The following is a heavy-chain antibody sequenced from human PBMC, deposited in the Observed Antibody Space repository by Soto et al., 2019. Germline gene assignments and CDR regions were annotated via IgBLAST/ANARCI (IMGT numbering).Heavy chain of an antibody. J-gene: IGHJ5*02. D-gene: IGHD6-19*01. CDR1: GFTFDDYG. CDR2: INWNGGST. Sequence: GSLRLYCAASGFTFDDYGMSWVRQAPRKGLEWVSGINWNGGSTGYADSVKGRFTISRDNAKNSLYLQMNSLRAEDTALYHCARASSSGWYSNWFDPWGQGTLVTVSS. V-gene: IGHV3-20*01. CDR3: ARASSSGWYSNWFDP.